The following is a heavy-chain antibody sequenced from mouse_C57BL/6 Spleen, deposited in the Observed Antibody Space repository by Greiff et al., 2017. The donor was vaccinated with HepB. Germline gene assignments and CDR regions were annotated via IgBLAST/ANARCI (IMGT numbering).Heavy chain of an antibody. J-gene: IGHJ4*01. CDR3: ARRKDYDGYYAMDY. CDR2: IDPSDSYT. CDR1: GYTFTSYW. D-gene: IGHD2-4*01. V-gene: IGHV1-69*01. Sequence: VQLQQPGAELVMPGASVKLSCKASGYTFTSYWMHWVKQRPGQGLEWIGEIDPSDSYTNYNQNVKGKSTLTVDKSSSTAYMQLSSLTSEDSAVYYCARRKDYDGYYAMDYWGQGPSVTVSS.